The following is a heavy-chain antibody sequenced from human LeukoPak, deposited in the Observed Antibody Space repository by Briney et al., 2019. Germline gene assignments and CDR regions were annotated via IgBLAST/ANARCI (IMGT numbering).Heavy chain of an antibody. CDR3: AKGDSSGWFGPYYFDY. Sequence: PGGSLRLSCAASGFTFSSYAMSWVRQAPGKGLEWASAISGSGGSTYYADSVKGRFTISRDNSKNTLYLQMNSLRAEDTAVYYCAKGDSSGWFGPYYFDYWGQGTLVTVSS. CDR1: GFTFSSYA. D-gene: IGHD6-19*01. CDR2: ISGSGGST. J-gene: IGHJ4*02. V-gene: IGHV3-23*01.